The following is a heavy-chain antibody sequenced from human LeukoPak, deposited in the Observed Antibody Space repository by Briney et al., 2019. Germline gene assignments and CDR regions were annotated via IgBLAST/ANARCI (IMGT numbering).Heavy chain of an antibody. Sequence: GGSLRLSCAASGFTFDDYAMHWVRQAPGKGLEWVSLISGDGGSTYYADSVKGRFTISRDNSKNSLYLQMNSLRTEDTALYYCAKANYGSGSYYYYYGMDVWGQGATVTVSS. J-gene: IGHJ6*02. D-gene: IGHD3-10*01. CDR3: AKANYGSGSYYYYYGMDV. V-gene: IGHV3-43*02. CDR1: GFTFDDYA. CDR2: ISGDGGST.